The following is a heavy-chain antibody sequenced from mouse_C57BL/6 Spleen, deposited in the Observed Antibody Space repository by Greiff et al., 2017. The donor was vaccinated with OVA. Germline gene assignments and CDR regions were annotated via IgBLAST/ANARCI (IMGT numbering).Heavy chain of an antibody. CDR2: IYPGSGST. V-gene: IGHV1-55*01. Sequence: VQLQQPGAELVKPGASVKMSCKASGYTFTSYWITWVKQRPGQGLEWIGDIYPGSGSTNYNEKFKSKATLTVDTSSSTAYMQLSSLTSEDSAVYYCAREEMNTRGAWFAYWGQGTLVTVSA. CDR3: AREEMNTRGAWFAY. J-gene: IGHJ3*01. D-gene: IGHD5-2*01. CDR1: GYTFTSYW.